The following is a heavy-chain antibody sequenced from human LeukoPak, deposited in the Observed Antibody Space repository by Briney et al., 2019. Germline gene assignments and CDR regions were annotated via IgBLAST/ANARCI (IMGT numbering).Heavy chain of an antibody. D-gene: IGHD2-15*01. CDR2: FDPEDGET. Sequence: ASVKVSCKVSGYTLTELSMHWVRQAPGKGLEWMGGFDPEDGETIYAQKFQGRVTMTEDTSTDTAHMELSSLRSEDTAVYYCARGSFVVARYYYYYMDVWGKGTTVTVSS. CDR3: ARGSFVVARYYYYYMDV. V-gene: IGHV1-24*01. CDR1: GYTLTELS. J-gene: IGHJ6*03.